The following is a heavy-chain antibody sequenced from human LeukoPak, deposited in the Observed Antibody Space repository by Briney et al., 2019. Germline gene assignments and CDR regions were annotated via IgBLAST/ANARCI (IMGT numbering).Heavy chain of an antibody. V-gene: IGHV3-53*01. CDR1: GFTVSSNY. D-gene: IGHD3-10*01. Sequence: QPGGSLRLSCAASGFTVSSNYMSWVRQAPGKGLEWVSVIYSGGSTYYIDSVRGRFTISRDNSKNALYLQMNSLRAEDTAVYYYARDAGSRYFDNWGQGALVTVSS. J-gene: IGHJ4*02. CDR2: IYSGGST. CDR3: ARDAGSRYFDN.